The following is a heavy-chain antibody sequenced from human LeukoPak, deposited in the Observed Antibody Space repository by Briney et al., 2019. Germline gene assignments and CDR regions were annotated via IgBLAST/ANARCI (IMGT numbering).Heavy chain of an antibody. CDR3: TRVGYIDEGIDY. Sequence: GGSLRLSCVASGFKFSDYGMHWVRQAPGKGLEWVANIKQDGSKKSYVDSVKGRFTISRDNAKNSLYLQMNSLRAEDTAIYYCTRVGYIDEGIDYWGQGTLVTVSS. CDR2: IKQDGSKK. V-gene: IGHV3-7*04. D-gene: IGHD5-24*01. J-gene: IGHJ4*02. CDR1: GFKFSDYG.